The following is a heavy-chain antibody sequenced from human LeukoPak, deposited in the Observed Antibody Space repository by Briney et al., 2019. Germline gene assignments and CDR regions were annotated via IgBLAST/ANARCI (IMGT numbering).Heavy chain of an antibody. CDR2: INTNTGNP. Sequence: ASVKVSSKASVYTFTNYAMNWGRQAPGQGLEGRGWINTNTGNPTYAQGFTGRFVFSLDTSVSPAYLQISSITAGDTAVYYCARESLYSFDYWXXXTLVTVSS. V-gene: IGHV7-4-1*02. J-gene: IGHJ4*01. CDR1: VYTFTNYA. CDR3: ARESLYSFDY.